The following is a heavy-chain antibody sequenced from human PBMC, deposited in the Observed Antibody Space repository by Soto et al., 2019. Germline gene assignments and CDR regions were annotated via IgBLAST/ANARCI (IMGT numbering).Heavy chain of an antibody. V-gene: IGHV1-18*04. D-gene: IGHD3-22*01. Sequence: QVELVQSGGEVKKPGASVKVSCKASGYTFTSHGISWVRQAPGQGLEWVGWINPNNDNSVSAQKLQDRVTLTTGTSTSTVYMELRSLTSDGTAFYYCARTPPYSRLGDPWGQGTLVTVAS. CDR1: GYTFTSHG. J-gene: IGHJ5*02. CDR2: INPNNDNS. CDR3: ARTPPYSRLGDP.